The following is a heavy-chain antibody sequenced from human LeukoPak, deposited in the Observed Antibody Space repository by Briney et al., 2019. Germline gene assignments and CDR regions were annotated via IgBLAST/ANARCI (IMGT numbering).Heavy chain of an antibody. CDR3: ATGAYYDSSGYYYGGDY. CDR1: GYTLTELS. J-gene: IGHJ4*02. V-gene: IGHV1-24*01. CDR2: FDPEDGET. Sequence: GASVKVSCKVSGYTLTELSMQWVRQAPGKGLEWMGGFDPEDGETIYAQKFQGRVTMTEDTSADTAYMELSSLRSEDTAVYYCATGAYYDSSGYYYGGDYWGQGTLVTVSS. D-gene: IGHD3-22*01.